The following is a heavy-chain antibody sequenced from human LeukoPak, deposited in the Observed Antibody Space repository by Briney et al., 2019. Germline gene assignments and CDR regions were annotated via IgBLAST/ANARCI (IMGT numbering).Heavy chain of an antibody. J-gene: IGHJ6*03. V-gene: IGHV4-4*07. CDR3: ARARIPSIAASYYYYMDV. CDR2: IYTSGST. Sequence: SETLSLTCTVSGGSISSYYWSWIRQPAGKGLEWIGRIYTSGSTNYNPSLKSRVTMSVDTSKNQFSLKLSSVTAADTAVYYCARARIPSIAASYYYYMDVWGKGTTVTVSS. CDR1: GGSISSYY. D-gene: IGHD6-6*01.